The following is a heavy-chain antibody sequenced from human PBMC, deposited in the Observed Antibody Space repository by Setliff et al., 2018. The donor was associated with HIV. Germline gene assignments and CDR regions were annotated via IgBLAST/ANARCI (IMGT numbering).Heavy chain of an antibody. CDR1: GASISSGGYY. Sequence: SETLSLTCTVSGASISSGGYYWSWIRQHPGKGLEWIGYIYYSGSTYYNPSLKSRISMSVDTSKNQFSLELTSLTAADTAVYYCATRPRIAARPFDYWGQGMLVTVSS. D-gene: IGHD6-6*01. V-gene: IGHV4-31*03. J-gene: IGHJ4*02. CDR3: ATRPRIAARPFDY. CDR2: IYYSGST.